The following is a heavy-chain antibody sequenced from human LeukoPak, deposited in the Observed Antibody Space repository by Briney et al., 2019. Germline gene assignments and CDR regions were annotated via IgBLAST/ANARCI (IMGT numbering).Heavy chain of an antibody. D-gene: IGHD2-8*01. Sequence: SETLSLTCTVPGGSISSYYWSWIRPPPQRGRECIGYIYSSGSTNYNHSLKSRVTISVDTSKNQFSLKLSSVTAADTAVYYCATVVLPWVWFDPWGQGTLVTVSS. V-gene: IGHV4-59*01. CDR3: ATVVLPWVWFDP. J-gene: IGHJ5*02. CDR1: GGSISSYY. CDR2: IYSSGST.